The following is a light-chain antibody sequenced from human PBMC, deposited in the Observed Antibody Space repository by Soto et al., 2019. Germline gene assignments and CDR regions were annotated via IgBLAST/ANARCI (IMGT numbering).Light chain of an antibody. Sequence: EIVMTQSPATLSVSPGERATLSCRASQSISSNLAWYQQKLGQAPRLLIYRASTRATGIPARFSGSGSGTEFTLTISSLQPEDFATYYCQQSYSTPRTFGQGTKVDIK. CDR3: QQSYSTPRT. V-gene: IGKV3-15*01. CDR2: RAS. J-gene: IGKJ1*01. CDR1: QSISSN.